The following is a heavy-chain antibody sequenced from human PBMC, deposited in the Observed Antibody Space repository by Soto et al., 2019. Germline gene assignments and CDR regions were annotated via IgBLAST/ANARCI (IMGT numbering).Heavy chain of an antibody. CDR3: ARTYDILTGYFDY. CDR2: IKQDGSEK. D-gene: IGHD3-9*01. Sequence: PGGSLRLSCAASGFTFSSYWMSWVRQAPGKGLEWVANIKQDGSEKYYMDSVKGRFTISRDNAKNSLYLQMNSLRAEDTAVYYCARTYDILTGYFDYWGQGTLVTVSS. CDR1: GFTFSSYW. J-gene: IGHJ4*02. V-gene: IGHV3-7*01.